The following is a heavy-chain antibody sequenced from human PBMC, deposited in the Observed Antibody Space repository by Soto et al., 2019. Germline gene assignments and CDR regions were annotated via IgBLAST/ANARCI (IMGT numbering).Heavy chain of an antibody. V-gene: IGHV3-15*07. CDR1: CFTFSKAW. Sequence: GGSLRLSCAASCFTFSKAWVYWVPPAPGKGLEWVGRIKSKTDGGTTDYAAPVKGRFTISRDDSKNTLYLQMNSLKTEDTAVYYCTTLTIVATIPPLWGQGTLVTVSS. J-gene: IGHJ4*02. CDR3: TTLTIVATIPPL. D-gene: IGHD5-12*01. CDR2: IKSKTDGGTT.